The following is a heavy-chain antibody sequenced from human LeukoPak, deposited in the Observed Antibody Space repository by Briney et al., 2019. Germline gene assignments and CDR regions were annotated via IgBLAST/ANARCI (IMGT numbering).Heavy chain of an antibody. CDR1: GFIFSSYE. D-gene: IGHD4-17*01. CDR3: ARASSGAKVY. Sequence: PGGSLRLSCAASGFIFSSYEMNLVRQAPGEGLEWVSYISSSGSTIYYADSVKGRFTISRDNAKNSLYLQMNSLRAEDTAVYYCARASSGAKVYWGQGTLVTVSS. CDR2: ISSSGSTI. V-gene: IGHV3-48*03. J-gene: IGHJ4*02.